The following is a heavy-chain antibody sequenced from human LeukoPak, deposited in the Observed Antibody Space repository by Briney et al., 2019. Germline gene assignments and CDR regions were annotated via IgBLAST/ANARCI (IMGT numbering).Heavy chain of an antibody. CDR2: ISGSGGST. J-gene: IGHJ4*02. CDR1: GFTFSDYY. V-gene: IGHV3-23*01. D-gene: IGHD5-24*01. CDR3: AKGGDGYNAYFDY. Sequence: GGSLRLSCAASGFTFSDYYMSWVRQAPGKGLEWVSAISGSGGSTYYADSVKGRFTISRDNSKNTLYLQMNSLRAEDTAVYYCAKGGDGYNAYFDYWGQGTLVTVSS.